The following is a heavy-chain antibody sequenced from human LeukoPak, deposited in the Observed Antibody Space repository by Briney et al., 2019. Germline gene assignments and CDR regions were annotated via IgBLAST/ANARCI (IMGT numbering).Heavy chain of an antibody. J-gene: IGHJ6*02. V-gene: IGHV3-30*04. D-gene: IGHD6-6*01. CDR2: ISYDGSNK. Sequence: GRSLRLSCAASGFTFSSYAMHWVRQAPGKGLEWVAVISYDGSNKYCADSVKGRFTISRDNSKNTLYLQMNSLRAEDTAVYYCARGYSSSFWYYYYYGMDVWGQGTTVTVSS. CDR1: GFTFSSYA. CDR3: ARGYSSSFWYYYYYGMDV.